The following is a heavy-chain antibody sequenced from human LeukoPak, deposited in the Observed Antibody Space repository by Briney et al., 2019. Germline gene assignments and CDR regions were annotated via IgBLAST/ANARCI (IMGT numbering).Heavy chain of an antibody. CDR1: GFTFSNYD. CDR2: VSDSGGNT. J-gene: IGHJ4*02. Sequence: GGSLRLSCAASGFTFSNYDMSWVRQAPGKGLEWVSAVSDSGGNTYYPDSVKGRFTISRDNSKNTLSLQMNSLRAKDTAVYYCAKDSIAARQGYFDYWGQGTLVTVSS. CDR3: AKDSIAARQGYFDY. D-gene: IGHD6-6*01. V-gene: IGHV3-23*01.